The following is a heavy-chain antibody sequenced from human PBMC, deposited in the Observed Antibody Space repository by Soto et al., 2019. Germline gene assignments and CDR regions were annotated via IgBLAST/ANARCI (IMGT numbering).Heavy chain of an antibody. J-gene: IGHJ4*02. D-gene: IGHD1-26*01. Sequence: GGSLRLSCAASGFTFSSYAMHWVRQAPGKGLEWMAVISYDGSNKYYADSVKGRFTISRDNSKNTLYLQMNSLRAEDTAVYYCARGGSYLYFDYWGQGTLVTVS. V-gene: IGHV3-30-3*01. CDR1: GFTFSSYA. CDR2: ISYDGSNK. CDR3: ARGGSYLYFDY.